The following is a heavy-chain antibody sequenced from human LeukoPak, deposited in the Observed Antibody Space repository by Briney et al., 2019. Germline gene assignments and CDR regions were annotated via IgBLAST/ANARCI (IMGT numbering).Heavy chain of an antibody. V-gene: IGHV4-38-2*02. J-gene: IGHJ4*02. CDR3: ARGQYSSSSFDY. D-gene: IGHD6-6*01. CDR2: IYHSGST. Sequence: PSETLSLTCTASGYSISSGYYWGWIRQPPGKGLEWIGSIYHSGSTYYNPSLKSRVTISVDTSKNQFSLKLSSVTAADTAVYYRARGQYSSSSFDYWGQGTLVTVSS. CDR1: GYSISSGYY.